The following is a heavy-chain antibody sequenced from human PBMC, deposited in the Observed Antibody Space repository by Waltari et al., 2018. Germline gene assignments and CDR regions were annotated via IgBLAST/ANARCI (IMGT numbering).Heavy chain of an antibody. V-gene: IGHV4-4*02. Sequence: QLQLQESGPGLVEPSGTLSLTCDVSGDSMSSNYWWSWVRQSPGKGLEWIGQVHLSGKNNNNPSCAGRVTVSLATSTNQFSLRLSSTTAADTAVYYCARDRGRGLYLDSWGQGTLVTVSP. CDR2: VHLSGKN. CDR3: ARDRGRGLYLDS. D-gene: IGHD1-26*01. J-gene: IGHJ4*02. CDR1: GDSMSSNYW.